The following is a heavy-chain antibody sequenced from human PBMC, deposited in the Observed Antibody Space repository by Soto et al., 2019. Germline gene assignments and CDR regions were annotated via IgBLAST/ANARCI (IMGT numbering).Heavy chain of an antibody. V-gene: IGHV1-69*02. J-gene: IGHJ6*03. CDR2: IIPILGIA. Sequence: QVQLVQSGAEVKKPGSSVKVSCKASGGTFSSSTIRWVRQAPGQGLEWMGRIIPILGIANYAQQLQGRVTITADKSTSTAYMELSSLRSEDTAVYSCARGLAATGYYYYYYYMDVWGKGTTVTFAS. D-gene: IGHD2-15*01. CDR3: ARGLAATGYYYYYYYMDV. CDR1: GGTFSSST.